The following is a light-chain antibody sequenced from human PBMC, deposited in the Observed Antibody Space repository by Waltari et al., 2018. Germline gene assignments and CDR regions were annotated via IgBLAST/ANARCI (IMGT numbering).Light chain of an antibody. J-gene: IGKJ4*01. CDR3: QKYNNWPL. Sequence: EIVMTQSPATLSVSPGERATLSCGASQSVSSNLAWYQQKPGQAPRLLIYGASTRATGSPARFSGRGSGTEFTLTISSMQSGDFAVYYCQKYNNWPLFGGGTKVEIK. CDR2: GAS. CDR1: QSVSSN. V-gene: IGKV3-15*01.